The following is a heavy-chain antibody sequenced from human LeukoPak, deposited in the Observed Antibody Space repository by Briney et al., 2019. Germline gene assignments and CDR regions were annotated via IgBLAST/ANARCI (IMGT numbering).Heavy chain of an antibody. Sequence: ASVKVSCKASGYTFTSYYMHWVRQAPGQGLEWMGIINPSGGSTSYAQKFQGRVTMTRDMSTNTVYMELSSLRSEDTAVYYCARDNSVGDTAWWFDPWGQGTLVTVSS. CDR1: GYTFTSYY. CDR3: ARDNSVGDTAWWFDP. V-gene: IGHV1-46*01. D-gene: IGHD1-26*01. J-gene: IGHJ5*02. CDR2: INPSGGST.